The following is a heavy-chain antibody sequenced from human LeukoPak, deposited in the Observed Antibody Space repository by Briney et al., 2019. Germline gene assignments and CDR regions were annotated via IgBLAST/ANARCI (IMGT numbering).Heavy chain of an antibody. CDR1: GGSISSGDYY. CDR2: IYYSGTT. J-gene: IGHJ4*02. V-gene: IGHV4-30-4*08. D-gene: IGHD3-3*01. CDR3: ARSTIFGYSDY. Sequence: SETLSLTCTVSGGSISSGDYYWNLIRQPPGKGLEWIGYIYYSGTTYYNPSLQSRVTISVDTSKNQFSPKLTSVTAADTAVYYCARSTIFGYSDYWGQGTLVTVSS.